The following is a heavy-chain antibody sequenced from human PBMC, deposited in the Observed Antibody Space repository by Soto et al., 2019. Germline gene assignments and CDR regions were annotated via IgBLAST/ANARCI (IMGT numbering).Heavy chain of an antibody. CDR1: GGSISSYY. V-gene: IGHV4-59*01. CDR2: IFYSGST. D-gene: IGHD2-15*01. CDR3: ARGRYCSGGSCPGRRTNYYYYYYMDV. J-gene: IGHJ6*03. Sequence: PSETLSLTCTVSGGSISSYYWSWIRQPPGKGLEWIGYIFYSGSTNYNPSLKSRVTVSVDTSKNQFSLKLSSVTAADPAVYYCARGRYCSGGSCPGRRTNYYYYYYMDVWGKGTTVTVSS.